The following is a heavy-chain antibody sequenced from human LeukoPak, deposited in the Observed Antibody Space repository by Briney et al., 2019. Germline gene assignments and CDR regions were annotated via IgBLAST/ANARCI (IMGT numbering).Heavy chain of an antibody. CDR2: ISSTGGTI. J-gene: IGHJ4*02. CDR1: GFTFGGYA. V-gene: IGHV3-48*03. CDR3: AKSDPYGDSLIEI. D-gene: IGHD4-17*01. Sequence: PGGSLRPPCAAPGFTFGGYAMDWVRQAPGKGLEWLSQISSTGGTIYYAASVKGRLTVSRDNAKNSLYLQMNSLRAEDTAVYYCAKSDPYGDSLIEIWGQGALVTVSS.